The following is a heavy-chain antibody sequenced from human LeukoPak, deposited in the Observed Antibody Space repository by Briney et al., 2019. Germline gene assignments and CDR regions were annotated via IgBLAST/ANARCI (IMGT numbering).Heavy chain of an antibody. CDR1: GGSFSGYY. CDR2: INHSGST. J-gene: IGHJ4*02. D-gene: IGHD3-10*01. Sequence: SETLSLTCAVYGGSFSGYYWSWIRQPPGKGLEWIGEINHSGSTNYNPSLKSRVTISVDTPKNQFSLKLSSVTAADTAVYYCARSSRYYYGSGSYYILDYWGQGTLVTVSS. V-gene: IGHV4-34*01. CDR3: ARSSRYYYGSGSYYILDY.